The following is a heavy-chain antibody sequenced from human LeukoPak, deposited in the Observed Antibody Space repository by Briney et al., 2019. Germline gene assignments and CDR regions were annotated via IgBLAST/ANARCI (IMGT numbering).Heavy chain of an antibody. CDR3: ARALPYYDILTGYPNAFDI. V-gene: IGHV4-34*01. CDR2: INHSGST. J-gene: IGHJ3*02. Sequence: SETLSLTCAVYGGSFRGYYWSWIRQPPGKGLEWIGEINHSGSTNYNPSLKSRVTISVDTSKNQFSLKLSSVTAADTAVYYCARALPYYDILTGYPNAFDIWGQGTMVTVSS. CDR1: GGSFRGYY. D-gene: IGHD3-9*01.